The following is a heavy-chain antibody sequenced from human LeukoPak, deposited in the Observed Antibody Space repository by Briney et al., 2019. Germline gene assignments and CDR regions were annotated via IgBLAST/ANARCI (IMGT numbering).Heavy chain of an antibody. V-gene: IGHV3-23*01. CDR2: ISGSGGST. Sequence: GGSLRLSCAPSGLTFSSYAMSWVRQAPGKGLEWVSAISGSGGSTYYADSVKGRFTISRDNSKNTLYLQMNSLRAEDTAVYYCAKDAGGPYSSVVLYYFDYWGQGTLVTVSS. CDR3: AKDAGGPYSSVVLYYFDY. CDR1: GLTFSSYA. D-gene: IGHD6-19*01. J-gene: IGHJ4*02.